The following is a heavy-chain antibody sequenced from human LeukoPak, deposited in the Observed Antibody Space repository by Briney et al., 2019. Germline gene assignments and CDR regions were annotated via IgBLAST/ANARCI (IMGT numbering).Heavy chain of an antibody. J-gene: IGHJ4*02. CDR2: IIPIFGTA. CDR1: GGTFSSYA. CDR3: ASDYYDSSGYYYRYAPFDY. Sequence: GSSVKVSCRSSGGTFSSYAHSWVRQAPGPGHEWMGGIIPIFGTANYAQKFQGRVTITADECTSTAYMELSSLSSEDTAVYYCASDYYDSSGYYYRYAPFDYWGQGTLVTVSS. D-gene: IGHD3-22*01. V-gene: IGHV1-69*01.